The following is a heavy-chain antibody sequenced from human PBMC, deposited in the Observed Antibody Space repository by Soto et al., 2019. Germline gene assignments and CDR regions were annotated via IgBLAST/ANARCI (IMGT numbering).Heavy chain of an antibody. J-gene: IGHJ6*02. CDR2: IDSNGGT. Sequence: PSETLSLTCTVSDESSSNYKWSWIRQPPGRRLEWIGYIDSNGGTSYNPSLQSRVTISIDTSTKQFFLKLSSVTAADTAVYYCARSPDSSGYYPRRYYYGMDVWGQGTTVTAP. CDR3: ARSPDSSGYYPRRYYYGMDV. D-gene: IGHD3-22*01. CDR1: DESSSNYK. V-gene: IGHV4-59*12.